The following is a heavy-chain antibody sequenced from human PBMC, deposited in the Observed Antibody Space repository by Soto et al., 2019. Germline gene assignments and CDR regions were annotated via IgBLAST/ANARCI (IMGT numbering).Heavy chain of an antibody. CDR3: ARHYNWNPSNYFDS. Sequence: KPSETLSLTCTVSGGSISSSGYYWGWIRQPPGKGLEWIGSIYYSGNTYYNPSLKNRVTIFVDTSRNQFSLTLSSVTAADTAVYYCARHYNWNPSNYFDSWGQGTLVTSPQ. D-gene: IGHD1-20*01. V-gene: IGHV4-39*01. CDR1: GGSISSSGYY. CDR2: IYYSGNT. J-gene: IGHJ4*02.